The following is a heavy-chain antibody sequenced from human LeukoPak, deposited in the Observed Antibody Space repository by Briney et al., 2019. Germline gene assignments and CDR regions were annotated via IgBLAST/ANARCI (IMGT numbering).Heavy chain of an antibody. D-gene: IGHD6-19*01. J-gene: IGHJ6*02. CDR3: ARIGWYYYGMDV. Sequence: PSETLSLTCTVSGGSISSYYWSWIRQPPGKGLEWIGYIYYSGSTNYNPSLKSRVTISVDTFKNQFSLKLSSVTAADTAVYYCARIGWYYYGMDVWGQGTTVTVSS. CDR1: GGSISSYY. V-gene: IGHV4-59*01. CDR2: IYYSGST.